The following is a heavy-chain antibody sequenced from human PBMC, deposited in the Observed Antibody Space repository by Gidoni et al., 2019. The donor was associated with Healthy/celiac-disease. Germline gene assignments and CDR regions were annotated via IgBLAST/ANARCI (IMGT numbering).Heavy chain of an antibody. D-gene: IGHD3-16*01. CDR3: AKVSDYDYIWGSWDWFDP. Sequence: EVQLLESGGGLVQPGGSLRLSCAASGFTFSSSAMSWVRQAPGKGLEWVSAISGSGGSTYYADSVKGRFTISRDNSKNTLYLQMNSLRAEDTAVYYCAKVSDYDYIWGSWDWFDPWGQGTLVTVSS. V-gene: IGHV3-23*01. CDR1: GFTFSSSA. J-gene: IGHJ5*02. CDR2: ISGSGGST.